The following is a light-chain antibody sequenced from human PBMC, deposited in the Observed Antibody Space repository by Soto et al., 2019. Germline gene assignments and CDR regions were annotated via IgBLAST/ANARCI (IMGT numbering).Light chain of an antibody. CDR2: DAS. CDR1: QTISVW. CDR3: QQSYSTPYT. V-gene: IGKV1-5*01. Sequence: DIQMSPSPSTLSTSLIDTVTITCRASQTISVWLAWYQQRPGKAPNLLIFDASTLESGVPSRFSGSGSGTDFALTITSLQPEDFATYYCQQSYSTPYTFGQGT. J-gene: IGKJ2*01.